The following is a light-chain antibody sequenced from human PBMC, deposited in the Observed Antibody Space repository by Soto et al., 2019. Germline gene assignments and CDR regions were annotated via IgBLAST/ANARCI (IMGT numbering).Light chain of an antibody. Sequence: SQSPASLSASPGDGATITCRASQGIADTLAWYQHKPGQTPRLLIYDTSTMATGVPARFSGSRSGTEFTLTISSLQSEDFAVYYCQRYNNWPLTFGGGTKVESK. CDR3: QRYNNWPLT. V-gene: IGKV3-15*01. CDR2: DTS. J-gene: IGKJ4*01. CDR1: QGIADT.